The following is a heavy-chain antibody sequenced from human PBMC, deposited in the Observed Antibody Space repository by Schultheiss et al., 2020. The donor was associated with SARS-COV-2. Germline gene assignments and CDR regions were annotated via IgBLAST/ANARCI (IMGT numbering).Heavy chain of an antibody. CDR3: AKKYCGGDCYNPLDDAFDV. CDR2: IYSGGST. V-gene: IGHV3-21*04. CDR1: GFTFSSYS. J-gene: IGHJ3*01. Sequence: GGSLRLSCAASGFTFSSYSMNWVRQAPGKGLEWVSVIYSGGSTYYADSVKGRFTISRDNAKNSLYLQMNSLRTEDTAVYYCAKKYCGGDCYNPLDDAFDVWGQGTMVTVSS. D-gene: IGHD2-21*01.